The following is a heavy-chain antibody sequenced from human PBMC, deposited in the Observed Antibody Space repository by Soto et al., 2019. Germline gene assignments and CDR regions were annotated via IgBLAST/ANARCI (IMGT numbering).Heavy chain of an antibody. CDR1: GFTFSSYA. Sequence: EVQLLESGGGLVQPGGSLRLSCAASGFTFSSYAMSWVRQAQGKGLEWVSAISGSGGSTYYADSVKGRFTISRDNSTTTLYLQMTSLRAEDTAVYYCANRYYDFWSGYLGYWGQGTLVTVSS. J-gene: IGHJ4*02. V-gene: IGHV3-23*01. CDR3: ANRYYDFWSGYLGY. D-gene: IGHD3-3*01. CDR2: ISGSGGST.